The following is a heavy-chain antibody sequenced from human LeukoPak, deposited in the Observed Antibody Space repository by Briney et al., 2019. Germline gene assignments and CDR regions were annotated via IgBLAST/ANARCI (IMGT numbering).Heavy chain of an antibody. V-gene: IGHV4-59*02. CDR1: GASVRNSH. CDR3: AEGYFEPFAH. D-gene: IGHD2/OR15-2a*01. CDR2: LSYTGKT. J-gene: IGHJ4*02. Sequence: SETLSLTCTASGASVRNSHWNWIRQFPGKGLEWIGCLSYTGKTDYNPSLSSRVTISLGTSNNQVSLKLKSVTAADTALYFCAEGYFEPFAHWGPGTLVTVSS.